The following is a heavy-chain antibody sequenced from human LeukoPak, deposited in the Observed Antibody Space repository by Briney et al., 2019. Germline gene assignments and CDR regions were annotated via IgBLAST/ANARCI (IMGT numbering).Heavy chain of an antibody. CDR1: GFTFSTYW. Sequence: GGSLRLSCAASGFTFSTYWMSWVRQAPGKGLEWVANLKQDGSEKYYVDSVKGRFTISRDNANNSLYLQMNSLRADDTAVYCCARGGDYLDYWGQGTLVTVSS. V-gene: IGHV3-7*05. CDR3: ARGGDYLDY. J-gene: IGHJ4*02. CDR2: LKQDGSEK.